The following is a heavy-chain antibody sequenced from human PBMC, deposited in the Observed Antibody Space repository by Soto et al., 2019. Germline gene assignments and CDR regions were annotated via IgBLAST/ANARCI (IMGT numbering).Heavy chain of an antibody. D-gene: IGHD6-19*01. Sequence: PSETLSLTCTVSGGSISSYYWSWIRQPPGKGLEWIGYIYYSGSTNYNPSLKSRVTISVDTSKNQFSLKLSSVTAADTAVYYCAGSTLYSSGRTRKNYYYYGMDVWGQGTTVTVSS. CDR1: GGSISSYY. V-gene: IGHV4-59*01. J-gene: IGHJ6*02. CDR2: IYYSGST. CDR3: AGSTLYSSGRTRKNYYYYGMDV.